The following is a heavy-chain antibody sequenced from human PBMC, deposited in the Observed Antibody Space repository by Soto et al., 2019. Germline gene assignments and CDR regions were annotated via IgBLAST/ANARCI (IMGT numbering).Heavy chain of an antibody. J-gene: IGHJ4*02. D-gene: IGHD4-17*01. Sequence: QLQLQESGSGLVKPSQTLSLTCAVSGGSIRSGGYSCNWIRQPPGKGLEWIGYIYHSGSTYYNPSLKSRVTISVDRSKDQFSLKLSSVPAADTAVYYCARGVTTVTTFDYWGQGTLVTVSS. V-gene: IGHV4-30-2*01. CDR2: IYHSGST. CDR3: ARGVTTVTTFDY. CDR1: GGSIRSGGYS.